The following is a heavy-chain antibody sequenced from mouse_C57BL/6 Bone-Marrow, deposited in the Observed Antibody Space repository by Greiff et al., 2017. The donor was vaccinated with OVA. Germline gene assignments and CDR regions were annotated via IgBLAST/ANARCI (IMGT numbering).Heavy chain of an antibody. CDR2: INPSNGGT. CDR1: GYTFTSYW. J-gene: IGHJ2*01. V-gene: IGHV1-53*01. CDR3: ARGLGASTMVTSYYFDY. Sequence: VQLPESGTELVKPGASVTLSCKASGYTFTSYWMHWVKQRPGQGLEWIGNINPSNGGTNYNEKFKSKATLTVDKSSSTAYMQLSSLTSEDSAVYYCARGLGASTMVTSYYFDYWGQGTTLTVSS. D-gene: IGHD2-2*01.